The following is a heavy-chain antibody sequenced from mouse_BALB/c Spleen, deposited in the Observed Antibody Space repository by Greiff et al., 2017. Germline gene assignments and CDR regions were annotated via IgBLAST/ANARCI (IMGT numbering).Heavy chain of an antibody. J-gene: IGHJ3*01. CDR2: ISSGGSYT. D-gene: IGHD2-4*01. CDR1: GFTFSSYG. CDR3: ASYDYDVVAY. Sequence: EVMLVESGGDLVKPGGSLKLSCAASGFTFSSYGMSWVRQTPDKRLEWVATISSGGSYTYYPDSVKGRFTISRDNAKNTLYLQMSSLKSEDTAMYYCASYDYDVVAYWGQGTLVTVSA. V-gene: IGHV5-6*01.